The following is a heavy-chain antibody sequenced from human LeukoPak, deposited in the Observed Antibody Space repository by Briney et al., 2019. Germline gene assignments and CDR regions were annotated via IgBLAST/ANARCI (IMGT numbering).Heavy chain of an antibody. Sequence: GRSLRLSCAASGFTFSSYAMHWVRQAPGKGLEWVAVISYDGSNKYYADSVKGRFTISRDNSKNTLYLQMNSLRAEDTAVYYCARASDDYWNPDVWGQGTTVTVSS. J-gene: IGHJ6*02. D-gene: IGHD1-1*01. CDR1: GFTFSSYA. CDR2: ISYDGSNK. CDR3: ARASDDYWNPDV. V-gene: IGHV3-30*04.